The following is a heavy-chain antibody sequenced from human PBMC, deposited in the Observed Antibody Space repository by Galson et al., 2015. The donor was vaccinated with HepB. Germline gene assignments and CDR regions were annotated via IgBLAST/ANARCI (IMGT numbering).Heavy chain of an antibody. CDR2: ISSSSSYT. CDR1: GFTFSDYY. J-gene: IGHJ3*02. CDR3: ARAPHPLDSSLSRAFDI. D-gene: IGHD6-6*01. Sequence: SLRLTCAASGFTFSDYYMSWIGQAPGKGLEWVSYISSSSSYTNYADSVKGRFTISRDNAKNSLYLQMNSLRAEDTAVYYCARAPHPLDSSLSRAFDIWGQGTMVTVSS. V-gene: IGHV3-11*06.